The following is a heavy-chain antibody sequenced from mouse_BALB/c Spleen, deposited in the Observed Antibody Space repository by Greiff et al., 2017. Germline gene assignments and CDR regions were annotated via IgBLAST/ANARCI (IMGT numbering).Heavy chain of an antibody. CDR1: GFNIKDTY. CDR3: ARPTTVVAPDD. CDR2: IDPANGNT. V-gene: IGHV14-3*02. Sequence: VQLQQSGAELVKPGASVKLSCTASGFNIKDTYMHWVKQRPEQGLEWIGRIDPANGNTKYDPKFQGKATITADTSSNTAYLQLSSLTSEDTAVYYCARPTTVVAPDDWGQGTTLTVSS. D-gene: IGHD1-1*01. J-gene: IGHJ2*01.